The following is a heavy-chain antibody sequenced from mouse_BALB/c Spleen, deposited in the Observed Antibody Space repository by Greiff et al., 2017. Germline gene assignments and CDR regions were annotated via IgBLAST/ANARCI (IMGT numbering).Heavy chain of an antibody. CDR2: ISNGGGST. Sequence: DVMLVESGGGLVQPGGSLKLSCAASGFTFSSYTMSWVRQTPEKRLEWVAYISNGGGSTYYPDTVKGRFTISRDNAKNTLYLQMSSLKSEDTAMYYCARHPYGNYLYYAMDYWGQGTTLTVSS. J-gene: IGHJ2*01. V-gene: IGHV5-12-2*01. D-gene: IGHD2-10*02. CDR1: GFTFSSYT. CDR3: ARHPYGNYLYYAMDY.